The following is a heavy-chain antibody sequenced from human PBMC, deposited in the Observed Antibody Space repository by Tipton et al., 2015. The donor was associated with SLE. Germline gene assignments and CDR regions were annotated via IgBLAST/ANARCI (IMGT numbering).Heavy chain of an antibody. V-gene: IGHV3-53*04. CDR2: IYSGGST. Sequence: SLRLSCAASGFTVSSNYMSWVRQAPGKGLEWVSVIYSGGSTYYADSVKGRFTISRHNSKNTLYLQMNSLRAEDTAVYYCASSMYSSSWYEGDYWGQGTLVTVSS. CDR1: GFTVSSNY. J-gene: IGHJ4*02. D-gene: IGHD6-13*01. CDR3: ASSMYSSSWYEGDY.